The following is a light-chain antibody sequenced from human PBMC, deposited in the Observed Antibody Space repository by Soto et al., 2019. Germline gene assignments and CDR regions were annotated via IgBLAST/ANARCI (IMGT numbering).Light chain of an antibody. J-gene: IGKJ1*01. V-gene: IGKV1-9*01. CDR3: QQLNSSPRT. CDR1: QGISSY. CDR2: AAS. Sequence: IQLTQSPSSLSASVGDRVTITCRASQGISSYLAWYQQKPGKAPNLLIYAASTLQSGVPSRFSGSGSGTDFTLTISSLQPEDIATYYCQQLNSSPRTFGQGTKVEIK.